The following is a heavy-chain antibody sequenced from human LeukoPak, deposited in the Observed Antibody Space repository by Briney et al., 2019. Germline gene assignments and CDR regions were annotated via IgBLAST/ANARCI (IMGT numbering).Heavy chain of an antibody. Sequence: PGGSLRLSCAASGFTFSNAWMSWVRQAPGKGLEWVGRIKSKTDGGTTDYAAPVKGRFSISRDDSTSTLYLEMNGLKTEDTAVYYCTPLIGYCSGGSCRGVDYWGQGTLVTVSS. D-gene: IGHD2-15*01. CDR3: TPLIGYCSGGSCRGVDY. J-gene: IGHJ4*02. CDR2: IKSKTDGGTT. V-gene: IGHV3-15*01. CDR1: GFTFSNAW.